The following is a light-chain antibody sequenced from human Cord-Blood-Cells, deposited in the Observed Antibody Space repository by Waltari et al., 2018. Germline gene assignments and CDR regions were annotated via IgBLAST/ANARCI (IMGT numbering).Light chain of an antibody. J-gene: IGLJ2*01. V-gene: IGLV3-21*04. CDR2: YDS. Sequence: SYVLTQPPSVSVAPGKTARITRGGNKIGSKVVPRYQQKPGQAPVLVIYYDSDRPSGIPERFSGSNSGNTATLTISRVEAGDEADYYCQVWDSSSDHVVFGGGTKLTVL. CDR3: QVWDSSSDHVV. CDR1: KIGSKV.